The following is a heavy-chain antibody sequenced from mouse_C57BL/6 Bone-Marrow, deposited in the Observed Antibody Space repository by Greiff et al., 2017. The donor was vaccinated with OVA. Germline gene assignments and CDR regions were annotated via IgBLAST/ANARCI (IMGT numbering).Heavy chain of an antibody. D-gene: IGHD1-1*01. V-gene: IGHV1-81*01. CDR2: IYPRSGNT. J-gene: IGHJ1*03. Sequence: QVQLQQSGAELARPGASVKLSCKASGYTFTSYGISWVKQRTGQGLEWIGEIYPRSGNTYYTEKFKGKATLTADKSSSTAYMELRSLTSEDSAVYFCARRAYYGSSYDWYFDVWGTGTTVTVSS. CDR1: GYTFTSYG. CDR3: ARRAYYGSSYDWYFDV.